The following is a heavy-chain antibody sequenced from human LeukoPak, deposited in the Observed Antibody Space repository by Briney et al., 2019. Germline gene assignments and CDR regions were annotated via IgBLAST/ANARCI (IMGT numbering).Heavy chain of an antibody. CDR3: ARLTQVAPVAFDI. Sequence: SVKVSCKASGGTFSSYAISWVRQAPGQGLEWMGGIIPIFGTANYAQKFQGRVTITADESTSTAYMELSSLRSEDTAVYYCARLTQVAPVAFDIWGQGTMVTVSS. CDR2: IIPIFGTA. D-gene: IGHD5-12*01. CDR1: GGTFSSYA. J-gene: IGHJ3*02. V-gene: IGHV1-69*13.